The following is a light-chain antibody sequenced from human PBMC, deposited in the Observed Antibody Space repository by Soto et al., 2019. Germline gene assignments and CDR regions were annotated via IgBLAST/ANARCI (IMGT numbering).Light chain of an antibody. CDR1: QSMSSW. J-gene: IGKJ1*01. Sequence: DIQMTPSPCSLSASVGDRVTITCRGSQSMSSWLAWYQQKPGKAPKLLIYKTSTRESGVPDRFSGSGSGRDLTLTISSLQAEDEAVYYCQQYYRTLPWTCGPGTKVDIK. V-gene: IGKV1-5*03. CDR3: QQYYRTLPWT. CDR2: KTS.